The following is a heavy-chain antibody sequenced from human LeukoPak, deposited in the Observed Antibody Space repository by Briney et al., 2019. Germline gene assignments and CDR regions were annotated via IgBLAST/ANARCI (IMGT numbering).Heavy chain of an antibody. V-gene: IGHV1-18*01. CDR2: ISAIKGNT. CDR3: ARDAADRVRGGDY. CDR1: GYSFTSYG. Sequence: ASVKLSCKASGYSFTSYGITWVRQARGQRLEWVGWISAIKGNTEYVEKFQGRVSVTTDTSTSTAYMELRSLRSDDTAVYYCARDAADRVRGGDYWGQGTLVTVSS. D-gene: IGHD5-12*01. J-gene: IGHJ4*02.